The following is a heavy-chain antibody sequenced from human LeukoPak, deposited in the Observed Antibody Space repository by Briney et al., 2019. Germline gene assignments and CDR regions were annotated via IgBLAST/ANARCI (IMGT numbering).Heavy chain of an antibody. CDR3: ARSPRWLQSVFDY. CDR1: GGTFSSYA. V-gene: IGHV1-69*05. J-gene: IGHJ4*02. Sequence: GASVKVSCKASGGTFSSYAISWVRQAPGQGLEWMGGIIPIFGTANYAQKFQGRVTITTDESTSTAYMELSSLRSEDTAVYYCARSPRWLQSVFDYWGQGTLVTVSS. D-gene: IGHD5-24*01. CDR2: IIPIFGTA.